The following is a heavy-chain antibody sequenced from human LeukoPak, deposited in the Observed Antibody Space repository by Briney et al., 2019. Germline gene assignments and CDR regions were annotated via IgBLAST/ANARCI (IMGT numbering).Heavy chain of an antibody. J-gene: IGHJ6*02. Sequence: GASVKVSCKASGGTISTYAITWVRQAPGQGLEWMGGIIPILNTANYAQKFQGRVTITADESTSTAYMELSSLRSEDTAVYYCAKVIAAAGTGLNYYFFGMDVWGQGTTVTVSS. CDR1: GGTISTYA. D-gene: IGHD6-13*01. V-gene: IGHV1-69*13. CDR3: AKVIAAAGTGLNYYFFGMDV. CDR2: IIPILNTA.